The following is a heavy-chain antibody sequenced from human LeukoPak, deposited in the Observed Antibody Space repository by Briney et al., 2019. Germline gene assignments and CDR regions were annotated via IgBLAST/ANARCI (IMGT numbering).Heavy chain of an antibody. CDR1: GFTFSSYA. J-gene: IGHJ5*02. Sequence: GGSLRLSCAASGFTFSSYAMSWVRQAPGKGLEWVAVIWYDASNKYYVDSVKGRFTISRDNSKNTLYLQMNSLRDDDTAVYYCVRGVGVSRFNYLDPWGQGTLVIVSS. D-gene: IGHD1-7*01. V-gene: IGHV3-33*08. CDR3: VRGVGVSRFNYLDP. CDR2: IWYDASNK.